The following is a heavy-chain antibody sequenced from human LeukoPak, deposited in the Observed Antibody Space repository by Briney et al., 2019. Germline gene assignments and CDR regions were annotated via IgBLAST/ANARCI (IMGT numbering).Heavy chain of an antibody. CDR2: IWYDGSNK. V-gene: IGHV3-33*01. D-gene: IGHD3-22*01. CDR1: GFTFSSYG. Sequence: GGSLRLSCAASGFTFSSYGMHWVRQAPGKGLEWVAVIWYDGSNKYYADSVKGRFTISRDNAKNLLYLQMNNLRAEDTAVYYCARDRADDDSSGYIYRDFAYWGQGNLVTVSP. CDR3: ARDRADDDSSGYIYRDFAY. J-gene: IGHJ4*02.